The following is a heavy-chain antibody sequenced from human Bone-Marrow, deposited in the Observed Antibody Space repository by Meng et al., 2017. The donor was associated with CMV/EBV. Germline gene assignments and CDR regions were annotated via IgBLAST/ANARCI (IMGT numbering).Heavy chain of an antibody. D-gene: IGHD2-2*01. V-gene: IGHV1-2*02. CDR1: GYTFTGYY. J-gene: IGHJ6*02. CDR3: ARIRGLGYCSSTSCQTYYYYYGMDV. CDR2: INPNSGGT. Sequence: ASVKVSCKASGYTFTGYYMHWVRQAPGQGLEWMGWINPNSGGTNYAQKFQGRVTMTRDTSISTAYMELSRLRSDDTAVYYCARIRGLGYCSSTSCQTYYYYYGMDVWGQGTTVTVSS.